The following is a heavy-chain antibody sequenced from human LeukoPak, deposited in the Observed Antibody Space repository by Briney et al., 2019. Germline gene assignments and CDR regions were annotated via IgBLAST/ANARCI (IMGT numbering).Heavy chain of an antibody. Sequence: GASVKVSCKASGGTFSSYAISWVRQAPGQGSEWMGRIIPILGIANYAQKFQGRVTITADKSTSTAYMELSSLRSQHPAVYYCARERFDAHYDILTGHYGYYFDYWGQGTLVTVSS. CDR1: GGTFSSYA. J-gene: IGHJ4*02. CDR3: ARERFDAHYDILTGHYGYYFDY. V-gene: IGHV1-69*04. D-gene: IGHD3-9*01. CDR2: IIPILGIA.